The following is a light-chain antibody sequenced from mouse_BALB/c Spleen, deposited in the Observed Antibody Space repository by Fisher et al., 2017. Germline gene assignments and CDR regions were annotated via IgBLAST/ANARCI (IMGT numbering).Light chain of an antibody. CDR1: SSVSY. Sequence: IVLTQTPAIMSASPGEKVTITCSASSSVSYMHWYQQKPGTSPKRWIYDTSKLASGVPARFSGSGSGTSYSLTISRMEAEDAATYYCQQWSSYPWTFGGGTKLEIK. CDR3: QQWSSYPWT. J-gene: IGKJ1*01. V-gene: IGKV4-59*01. CDR2: DTS.